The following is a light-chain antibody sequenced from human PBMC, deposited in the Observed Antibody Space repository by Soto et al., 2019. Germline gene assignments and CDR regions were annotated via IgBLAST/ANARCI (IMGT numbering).Light chain of an antibody. J-gene: IGKJ1*01. V-gene: IGKV3-15*01. CDR2: GAS. CDR3: QQYNNWPPWT. CDR1: QSVSSN. Sequence: EIVLTQSPGTLSWSPGERATLSCGASQSVSSNLAWYQQKPGQAPRLLIYGASTRATGIPARFSGSGSGKEFTPTISSLQSEDFAVYHCQQYNNWPPWTFGQGTKVDIK.